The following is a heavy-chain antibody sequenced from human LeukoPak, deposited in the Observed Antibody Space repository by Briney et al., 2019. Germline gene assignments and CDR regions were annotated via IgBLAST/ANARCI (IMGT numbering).Heavy chain of an antibody. CDR3: ARNGYSSSWYVGWFDP. Sequence: QPGGSQRLSCAASGLTVSSSYMSWVRQAPGKGLEWVSVIYSGGRTYYADSVKGRFTISRDNSKNTLYLQMNSLRAEDTAVYYCARNGYSSSWYVGWFDPWGQGTLVTVSS. CDR2: IYSGGRT. CDR1: GLTVSSSY. D-gene: IGHD6-13*01. V-gene: IGHV3-53*01. J-gene: IGHJ5*02.